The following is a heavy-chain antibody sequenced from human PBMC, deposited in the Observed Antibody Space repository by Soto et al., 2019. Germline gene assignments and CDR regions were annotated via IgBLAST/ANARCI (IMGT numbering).Heavy chain of an antibody. CDR1: GGSFTSNNW. J-gene: IGHJ4*02. V-gene: IGHV4-4*02. CDR3: ASRDPGTSVDY. Sequence: ILSLTCAVSGGSFTSNNWWTWVRQPPGQGLEWIGEIYRTGSTNYNPSLKSRVTISLDKSENQFSLKVTSLTAADTAVYYCASRDPGTSVDYWGQGTLVTVSS. CDR2: IYRTGST. D-gene: IGHD1-7*01.